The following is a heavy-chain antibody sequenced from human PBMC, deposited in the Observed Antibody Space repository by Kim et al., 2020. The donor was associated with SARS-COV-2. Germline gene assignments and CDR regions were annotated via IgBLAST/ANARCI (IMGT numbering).Heavy chain of an antibody. Sequence: SETLSLTCTVSGGSISSSSYYWGWIRQPPGKGLEWIGSIYYSGSTYYNPSLKSRVTISVDTSKNQFSLKLSSVTAADTAVYYCARIVGYSGYDFLRFPYYYYGMDVWGQGTTVTVSS. CDR3: ARIVGYSGYDFLRFPYYYYGMDV. CDR2: IYYSGST. J-gene: IGHJ6*02. V-gene: IGHV4-39*07. CDR1: GGSISSSSYY. D-gene: IGHD5-12*01.